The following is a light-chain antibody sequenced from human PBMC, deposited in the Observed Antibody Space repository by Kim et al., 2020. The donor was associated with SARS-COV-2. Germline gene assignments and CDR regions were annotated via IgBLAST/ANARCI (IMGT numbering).Light chain of an antibody. CDR3: QAWDSSTVV. J-gene: IGLJ2*01. CDR2: EDI. V-gene: IGLV3-1*01. Sequence: SYELTQPPSVSVSPGQTAIITCSGNNLGDKNVCWYQQRPGQSPLLFIYEDIKRPSGIPERVSGSNSGNTATLTISGTQAMDEADYYCQAWDSSTVVFGRGTQLTVL. CDR1: NLGDKN.